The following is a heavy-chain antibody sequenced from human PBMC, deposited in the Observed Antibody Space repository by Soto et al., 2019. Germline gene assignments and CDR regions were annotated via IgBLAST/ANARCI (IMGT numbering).Heavy chain of an antibody. J-gene: IGHJ1*01. D-gene: IGHD2-15*01. CDR1: EFTISSSW. CDR2: MNSDGSFI. V-gene: IGHV3-74*01. Sequence: EVQLVESGGGLVPPGGSLRLSCVVSEFTISSSWMHWVRQGPGKGLVWVSRMNSDGSFINYADSVKGRFTTSRDNARNMLYLQMNSLRADDTGLYYCVTGWSEHWGQGTLVTVSS. CDR3: VTGWSEH.